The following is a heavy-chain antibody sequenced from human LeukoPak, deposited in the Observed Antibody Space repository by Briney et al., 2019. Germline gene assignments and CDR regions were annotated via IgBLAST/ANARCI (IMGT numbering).Heavy chain of an antibody. Sequence: SETLSLTCTVSGGSISSSSHYWGWIRQPPGKGLEWIGSRSIYYSGSTYYNASLKSRVTISGDTSKNQFSLKLSSVTAADTAVYYCARTEWELPYGYAFDIWGQGTMVTVSS. CDR3: ARTEWELPYGYAFDI. J-gene: IGHJ3*02. V-gene: IGHV4-39*07. D-gene: IGHD1-26*01. CDR2: IYYSGST. CDR1: GGSISSSSHY.